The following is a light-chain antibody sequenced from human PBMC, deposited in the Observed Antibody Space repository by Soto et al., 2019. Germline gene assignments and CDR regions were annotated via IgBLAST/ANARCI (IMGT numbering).Light chain of an antibody. V-gene: IGKV3-15*01. J-gene: IGKJ5*01. Sequence: EIVMTQSPATLSVSPGERATLSCRASQSISSNLAWYQQKAGQPPRLLIYGAYTRATGIPARFSGNGSGTEFTLTISSLQSEDFAVYYCQQYDNWPPITFGQGTRLEIK. CDR3: QQYDNWPPIT. CDR1: QSISSN. CDR2: GAY.